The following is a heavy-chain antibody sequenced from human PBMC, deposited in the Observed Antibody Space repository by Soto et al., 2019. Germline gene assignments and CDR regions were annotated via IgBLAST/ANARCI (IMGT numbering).Heavy chain of an antibody. CDR3: ARDVIWEPALDPYYMDV. J-gene: IGHJ6*03. CDR2: ISAYNGNT. Sequence: ASVKVSCKASGYTFTSYGISWVRQAPGQGLEWMGWISAYNGNTNYAQKLQGRVTMTTDTSTSTAYMELRSLRSDDTAVYYCARDVIWEPALDPYYMDVWGKGTTVTVSS. D-gene: IGHD1-1*01. V-gene: IGHV1-18*01. CDR1: GYTFTSYG.